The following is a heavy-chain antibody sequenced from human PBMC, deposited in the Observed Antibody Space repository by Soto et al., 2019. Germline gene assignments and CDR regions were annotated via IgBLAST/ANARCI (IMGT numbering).Heavy chain of an antibody. CDR3: AKDRLMLTMVVVGAFDF. V-gene: IGHV3-23*01. CDR2: ISGSGSTT. J-gene: IGHJ3*01. CDR1: GFSFNNHA. D-gene: IGHD3-22*01. Sequence: VQLLESGGGLVQPGGSLRLSCAASGFSFNNHAMTWVRQAPGKGLEWVSGISGSGSTTHYADSVKGRFTISRDNAKDTLYLQMNRLRPEDTAVYYGAKDRLMLTMVVVGAFDFWGLGTMVTVSS.